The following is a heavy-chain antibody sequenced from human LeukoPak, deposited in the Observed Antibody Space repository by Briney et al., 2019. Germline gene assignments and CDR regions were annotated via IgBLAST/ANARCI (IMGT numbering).Heavy chain of an antibody. D-gene: IGHD6-19*01. V-gene: IGHV1-69*01. Sequence: GSSVKVSCKASGGTFISYAISWVRQAPGQGLEWMGGIIPIFGTANYAQKFQGRVTITADESTSTAYMELSSLRSEDTAVYYCARDVRVAVTGTFDYWGQGTLVTVSS. CDR1: GGTFISYA. CDR2: IIPIFGTA. CDR3: ARDVRVAVTGTFDY. J-gene: IGHJ4*02.